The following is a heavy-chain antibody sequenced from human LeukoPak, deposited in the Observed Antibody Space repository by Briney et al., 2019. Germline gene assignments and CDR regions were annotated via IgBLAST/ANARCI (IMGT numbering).Heavy chain of an antibody. CDR3: ASQAKWEVLNGRRCFQY. V-gene: IGHV1-24*01. J-gene: IGHJ1*01. CDR2: FDVEDGET. D-gene: IGHD1-26*01. CDR1: GYTLTDLS. Sequence: VASVTVSCTVSGYTLTDLSMHWVRQAPGKGLEWMGGFDVEDGETFFAQKFQGRVAMSEDTYADTAYMELSSLRFEDTAVYYCASQAKWEVLNGRRCFQYWGQGTLVTDSS.